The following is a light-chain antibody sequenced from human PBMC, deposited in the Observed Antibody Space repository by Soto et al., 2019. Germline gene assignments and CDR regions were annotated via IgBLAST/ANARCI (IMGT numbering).Light chain of an antibody. V-gene: IGKV1-5*03. J-gene: IGKJ1*01. CDR2: KAS. Sequence: DIQMTQCPSTLSASVGDRVTITCRASQSISSWLAWYHQKPGTAPKLLIYKASTLQSGVPSRFSGSGSGTEFTLTISSLQPDDSATYYCQQYNDNWTFGQGTKVEIK. CDR3: QQYNDNWT. CDR1: QSISSW.